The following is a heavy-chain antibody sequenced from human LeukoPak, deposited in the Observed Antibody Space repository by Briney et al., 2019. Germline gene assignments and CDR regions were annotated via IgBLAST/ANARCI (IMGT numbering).Heavy chain of an antibody. Sequence: EAGPTLVNPTQTLTLTCTFSWVSLSTSGMCVSWIRQPPGKALEWLARIDWDDDKYYSTSLKTRLTISKDTSKNKVVLTMTNMDPVDTATYYCARMDYGDYTSYYFDYWGQGTLVTVSS. D-gene: IGHD4-17*01. CDR2: IDWDDDK. V-gene: IGHV2-70*11. CDR3: ARMDYGDYTSYYFDY. CDR1: WVSLSTSGMC. J-gene: IGHJ4*02.